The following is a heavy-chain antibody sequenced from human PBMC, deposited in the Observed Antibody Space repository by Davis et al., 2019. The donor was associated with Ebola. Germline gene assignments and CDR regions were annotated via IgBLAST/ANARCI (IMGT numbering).Heavy chain of an antibody. D-gene: IGHD6-6*01. Sequence: GGSLSLSCAASGFTFSSYSMNWVRQAPGKGLEWVSSISSSSSYIYYADSVKGRFTISRDNAKNSLYLQMNSLRAEDTAVYYCARSSIAARPGYYYGMDVWGQGTTVTVSS. CDR1: GFTFSSYS. CDR3: ARSSIAARPGYYYGMDV. V-gene: IGHV3-21*01. J-gene: IGHJ6*02. CDR2: ISSSSSYI.